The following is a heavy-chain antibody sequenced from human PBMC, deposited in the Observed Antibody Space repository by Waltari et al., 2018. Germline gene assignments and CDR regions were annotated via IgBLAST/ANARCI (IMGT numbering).Heavy chain of an antibody. D-gene: IGHD1-1*01. J-gene: IGHJ6*03. CDR3: AGSGTNYYYYMDV. Sequence: EVQLVESGGGLVQPGGSLRLSCAASGFTFSSYAMSWVRQAPGKGLEWVSDISGSGGSTYYADCVKGRFTISRDNSKNTLYLQMNSLRAEDTAVYYCAGSGTNYYYYMDVWGKGTTVTVSS. CDR1: GFTFSSYA. CDR2: ISGSGGST. V-gene: IGHV3-23*04.